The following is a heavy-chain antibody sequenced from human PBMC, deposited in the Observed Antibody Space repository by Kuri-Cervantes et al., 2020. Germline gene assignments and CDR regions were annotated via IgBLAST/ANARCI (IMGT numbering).Heavy chain of an antibody. CDR3: ARAGILVRGVIEWYYFDY. V-gene: IGHV4-34*01. J-gene: IGHJ4*02. CDR1: GGSFSGYY. CDR2: INHSGST. Sequence: GSLRLSCAVYGGSFSGYYWSWIRQPPGKGLEWIGEINHSGSTNYNPSLKSRVTISVDKSKNQFSLKLSSVTAADTAVYYCARAGILVRGVIEWYYFDYWGQGTLVTVSS. D-gene: IGHD3-10*01.